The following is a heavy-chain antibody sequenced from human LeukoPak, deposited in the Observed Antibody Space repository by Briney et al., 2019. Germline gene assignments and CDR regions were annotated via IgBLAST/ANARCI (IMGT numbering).Heavy chain of an antibody. CDR1: GGSMSSTKW. CDR2: IYHSGST. CDR3: ARELYDILTGYGYY. J-gene: IGHJ4*02. Sequence: PSGTLSLTCAVSGGSMSSTKWWSWVRQPPGKGLEWIGEIYHSGSTNYNPSLTSRVTISVDKSKNQVSLNLSSVTAADTAVYYCARELYDILTGYGYYWGQGTLVTVSS. V-gene: IGHV4-4*02. D-gene: IGHD3-9*01.